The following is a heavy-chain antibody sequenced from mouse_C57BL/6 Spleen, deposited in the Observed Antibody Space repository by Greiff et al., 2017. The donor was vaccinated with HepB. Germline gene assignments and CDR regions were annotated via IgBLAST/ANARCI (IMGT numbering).Heavy chain of an antibody. Sequence: VQLQQSGPELVKPGASVKISCKASGYAFSSSWMNWVKQRPGKGLEWIGRIYPGDGDTNYNGKFKGKATLTADKSSSTAYMQLSSLTSEDSAVDFCARGEDYYYGSSLDYWGQGTTLTVSS. CDR1: GYAFSSSW. V-gene: IGHV1-82*01. D-gene: IGHD1-1*01. CDR2: IYPGDGDT. CDR3: ARGEDYYYGSSLDY. J-gene: IGHJ2*01.